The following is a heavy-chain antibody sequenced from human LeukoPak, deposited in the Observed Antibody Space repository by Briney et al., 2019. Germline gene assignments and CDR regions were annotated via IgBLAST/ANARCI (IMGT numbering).Heavy chain of an antibody. J-gene: IGHJ4*02. CDR1: GFTVSSNY. CDR2: IYSGCST. D-gene: IGHD3-16*01. CDR3: ARDVGDEGNY. Sequence: GGSLRLSCAASGFTVSSNYMSWVRQAPGKGLEWVSVIYSGCSTYYADSVKGRFTISRDNSKNTLYLQMSSLRTADTAVYYCARDVGDEGNYWGQGTLVTVSS. V-gene: IGHV3-53*01.